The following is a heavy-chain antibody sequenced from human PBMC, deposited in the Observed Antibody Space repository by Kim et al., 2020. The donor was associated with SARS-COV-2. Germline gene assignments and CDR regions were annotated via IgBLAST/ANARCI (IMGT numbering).Heavy chain of an antibody. V-gene: IGHV3-74*01. D-gene: IGHD3-3*02. CDR3: TSIFEY. Sequence: DGGSRYYADSVKGRFTTARDNANNMVYLQMNSLRVDDTAIYYCTSIFEYWGQGALVTVSS. CDR2: DGGSR. J-gene: IGHJ4*02.